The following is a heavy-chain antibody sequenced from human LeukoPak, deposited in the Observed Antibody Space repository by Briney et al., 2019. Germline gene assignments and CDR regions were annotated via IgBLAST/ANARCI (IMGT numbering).Heavy chain of an antibody. Sequence: PSETLSLTCAVSGGSISSGGYSWSWIRQPPGKGLEWIGHIYQSGSTYYNASLKSRVTISIDRSKNQFSLKLSSVTAADTAVYYCARKSSSDVFDIWGQGTTVTVSS. CDR3: ARKSSSDVFDI. CDR2: IYQSGST. D-gene: IGHD2-2*01. V-gene: IGHV4-30-2*01. J-gene: IGHJ3*02. CDR1: GGSISSGGYS.